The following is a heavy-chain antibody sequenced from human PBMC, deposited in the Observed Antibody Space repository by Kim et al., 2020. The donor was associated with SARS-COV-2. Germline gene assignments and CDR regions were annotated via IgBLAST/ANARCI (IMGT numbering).Heavy chain of an antibody. CDR1: GFTFSNAW. CDR2: IKSKTDGGTT. V-gene: IGHV3-15*01. J-gene: IGHJ4*02. CDR3: EPIYCGGDCYAY. D-gene: IGHD2-21*02. Sequence: GGSLRLSCAASGFTFSNAWMSWVRQAPGKGLEWVGRIKSKTDGGTTDYAAPVKGRFTISRDDSKNTLYLQMNSLKTEDTAVYYCEPIYCGGDCYAYWGQGTLVTVST.